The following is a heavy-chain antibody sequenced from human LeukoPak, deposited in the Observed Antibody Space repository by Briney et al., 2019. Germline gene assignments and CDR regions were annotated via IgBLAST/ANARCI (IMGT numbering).Heavy chain of an antibody. CDR2: IRYDGSNK. J-gene: IGHJ4*02. V-gene: IGHV3-30*02. CDR3: EKDRAPMVRGPGANDY. CDR1: GFTFSSYG. D-gene: IGHD3-10*01. Sequence: PGGALRLSCAAPGFTFSSYGMHWVRQAPGKGLERVAFIRYDGSNKYYSDSVKGRFTISRANYKNTLYLQMNSLRAEDTAVYYCEKDRAPMVRGPGANDYWGQGTLVTVSS.